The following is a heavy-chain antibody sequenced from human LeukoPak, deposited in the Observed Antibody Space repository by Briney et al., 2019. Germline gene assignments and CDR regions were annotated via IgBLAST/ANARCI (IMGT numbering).Heavy chain of an antibody. CDR3: ARGRYYYDSSGYYYVY. D-gene: IGHD3-22*01. J-gene: IGHJ4*02. CDR1: GGSFSGYY. CDR2: INHSGST. V-gene: IGHV4-34*01. Sequence: SSETLSLTCAVYGGSFSGYYWSWIRQPPGKGLEWIGEINHSGSTNYNPSLKSRVTISVDTSKNQFSLKLSSVTAADTAVYYCARGRYYYDSSGYYYVYWGQGTLVTVSS.